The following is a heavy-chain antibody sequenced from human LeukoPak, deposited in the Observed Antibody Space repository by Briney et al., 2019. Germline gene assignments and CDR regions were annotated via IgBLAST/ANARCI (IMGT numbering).Heavy chain of an antibody. CDR3: ARVRVSSYYGMDI. CDR2: INQGESEK. V-gene: IGHV3-7*05. J-gene: IGHJ6*02. D-gene: IGHD2/OR15-2a*01. CDR1: GFTFTSYG. Sequence: GGSLRLSCAASGFTFTSYGMHWVRQAPGKGLEWVANINQGESEKYYVDSVKGRFTISRDNAKNSLYLQMNTLRAEDTAVYYCARVRVSSYYGMDIWGQGTTVTVSS.